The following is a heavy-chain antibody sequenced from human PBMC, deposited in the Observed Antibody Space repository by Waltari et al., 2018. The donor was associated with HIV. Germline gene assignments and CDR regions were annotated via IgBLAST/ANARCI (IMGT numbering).Heavy chain of an antibody. CDR1: CSYLRGYD. Sequence: QVRLEQWGAGLLKPSETLSLTCAVYCSYLRGYDWKWIRQAPGKGLEWVGEINHNGRTKYNPSLMSRLTISVDTSKNQFSLKMMSAGAADAAIYYCARGTNWNTVHFYGLDVWGQGITVSVSS. D-gene: IGHD1-1*01. V-gene: IGHV4-34*01. CDR3: ARGTNWNTVHFYGLDV. CDR2: INHNGRT. J-gene: IGHJ6*02.